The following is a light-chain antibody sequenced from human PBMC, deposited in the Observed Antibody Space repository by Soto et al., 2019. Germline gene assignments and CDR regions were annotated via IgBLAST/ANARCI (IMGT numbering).Light chain of an antibody. V-gene: IGLV2-14*01. CDR2: EVT. Sequence: QPVLTQPASVSGSPGQSITLSCAGTSSDIGAHNFVSWYQHHPGKAPKLIIYEVTKWPSGVSTRFSGSKAGNTASLTISGLQAEDEADYYCNSYTLSRTVVFGGGTKLTVL. J-gene: IGLJ2*01. CDR1: SSDIGAHNF. CDR3: NSYTLSRTVV.